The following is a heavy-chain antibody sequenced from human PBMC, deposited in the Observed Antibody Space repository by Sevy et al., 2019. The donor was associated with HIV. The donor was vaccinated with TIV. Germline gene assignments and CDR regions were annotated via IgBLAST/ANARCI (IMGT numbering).Heavy chain of an antibody. J-gene: IGHJ4*02. CDR1: GGTITSLY. CDR2: IYYNGHI. D-gene: IGHD1-26*01. Sequence: SETLSLTCTVSGGTITSLYWNWIRQPPGKGLEWIPNIYYNGHINYNPSLKSRVTLSLDTSKNRFSLRLSSVTAADTAMYYCAGENAWGRGYSWGQGTLVTVSS. V-gene: IGHV4-59*08. CDR3: AGENAWGRGYS.